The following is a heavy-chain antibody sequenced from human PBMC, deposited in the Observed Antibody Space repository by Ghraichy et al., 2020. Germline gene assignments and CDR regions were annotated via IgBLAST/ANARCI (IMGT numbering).Heavy chain of an antibody. CDR3: TRYPYSSSSGSGRRYFDY. J-gene: IGHJ4*01. V-gene: IGHV4-39*01. CDR2: ISHSGST. D-gene: IGHD6-6*01. Sequence: SETLSLTCTVSGGSIISSSHYWGWIRQPPGMGLEWIGSISHSGSTYYSPSLKSRVTISVDTSNNQLSLRLTSVTAADTAIYYCTRYPYSSSSGSGRRYFDYWGQGTLVTVSS. CDR1: GGSIISSSHY.